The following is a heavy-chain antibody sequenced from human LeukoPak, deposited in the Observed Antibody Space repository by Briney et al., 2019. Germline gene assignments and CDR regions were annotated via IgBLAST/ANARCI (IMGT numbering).Heavy chain of an antibody. V-gene: IGHV1-2*06. Sequence: VASVKVSCKASGYTFTGYYMHWVRQAPGHGIEYMGRINPISGGTVYAQKFQGRVTMTRDTSITTAYMELTRLTSDDTAVYYCARYCSSTSCYSDYWGQGTLVTVSS. D-gene: IGHD2-2*01. CDR3: ARYCSSTSCYSDY. J-gene: IGHJ4*02. CDR1: GYTFTGYY. CDR2: INPISGGT.